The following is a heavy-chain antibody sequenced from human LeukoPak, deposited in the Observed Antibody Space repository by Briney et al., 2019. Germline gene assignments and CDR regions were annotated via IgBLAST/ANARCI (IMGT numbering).Heavy chain of an antibody. CDR2: IYYPGTT. CDR3: GRHVSSGWDYFNGLDV. V-gene: IGHV4-39*01. D-gene: IGHD6-19*01. Sequence: SETLSLTCTVSGGSMSSYYWGWFRQPPGKGLEWIGSIYYPGTTHYNPSLESRVTISVDTSKWQVFLTLRSVTATDTAVYYCGRHVSSGWDYFNGLDVWGQGTAVTVSS. J-gene: IGHJ6*02. CDR1: GGSMSSYY.